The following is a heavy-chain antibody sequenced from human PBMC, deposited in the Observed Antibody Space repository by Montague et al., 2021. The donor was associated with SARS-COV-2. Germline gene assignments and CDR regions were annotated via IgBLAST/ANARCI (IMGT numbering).Heavy chain of an antibody. V-gene: IGHV4-39*01. D-gene: IGHD1-1*01. CDR2: IYYSGTT. J-gene: IGHJ6*03. Sequence: SETLSLTCTVSGGSISSSSYYWGWIRQPPGKGPEWIGSIYYSGTTFYNPSLRSRVTMSVDTSKNQFSLRLNSVTAADTAVYYCARHPPGYRYSYYLDVWGKGTTTTVSS. CDR3: ARHPPGYRYSYYLDV. CDR1: GGSISSSSYY.